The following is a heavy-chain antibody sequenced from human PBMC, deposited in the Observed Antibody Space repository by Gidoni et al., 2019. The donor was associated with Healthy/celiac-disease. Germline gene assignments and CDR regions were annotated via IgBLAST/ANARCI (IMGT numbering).Heavy chain of an antibody. CDR1: GYTFTSYY. V-gene: IGHV1-46*01. Sequence: QVQLVQSGAEVKKPGASVKVACAASGYTFTSYYRHWVRQATGQGLEWMGIINPSGGSTSYAQNFQGRVTMTRDTSTSTVYMELSSLRSEDTAVYYCARGLNSFEASVFDYWGQGTLVTVSS. D-gene: IGHD5-18*01. J-gene: IGHJ4*02. CDR3: ARGLNSFEASVFDY. CDR2: INPSGGST.